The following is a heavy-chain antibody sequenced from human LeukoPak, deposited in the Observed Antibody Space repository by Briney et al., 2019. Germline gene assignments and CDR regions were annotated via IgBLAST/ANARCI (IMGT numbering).Heavy chain of an antibody. D-gene: IGHD3-16*02. Sequence: SETLSLTCTVSGYSISSGYYWGWIRQPPGKGLEWIGSIYHSGSTYYNPSLKSRVTISVDTSKNQFSLKLSSVTAADTAVYYCARFVYRVSLNWFDPWGQGTLVTVSS. CDR2: IYHSGST. V-gene: IGHV4-38-2*02. CDR1: GYSISSGYY. CDR3: ARFVYRVSLNWFDP. J-gene: IGHJ5*02.